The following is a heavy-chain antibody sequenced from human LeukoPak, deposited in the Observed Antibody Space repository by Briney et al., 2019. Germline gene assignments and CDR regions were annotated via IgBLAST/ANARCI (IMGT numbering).Heavy chain of an antibody. J-gene: IGHJ5*02. CDR2: ISTDGVNT. D-gene: IGHD6-19*01. CDR1: GFTFRNHA. Sequence: GGSLRLSCAASGFTFRNHAMNWVCQTPGKGLEWVSSISTDGVNTYYADSVKGRFTISRDTSKDTLYLQMNSLSAEDTAVYYCARCTKYTTGWCNWFDPWGQGTLVTVSS. V-gene: IGHV3-23*01. CDR3: ARCTKYTTGWCNWFDP.